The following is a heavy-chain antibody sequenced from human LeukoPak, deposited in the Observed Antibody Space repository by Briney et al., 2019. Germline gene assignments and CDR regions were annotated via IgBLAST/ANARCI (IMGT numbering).Heavy chain of an antibody. CDR2: INPNSGGT. CDR3: ASSFPQGTHYCSGGSCYGY. CDR1: GYTFTGYY. J-gene: IGHJ4*02. Sequence: ASVKVSCKASGYTFTGYYMRWVRQAPGQGLEWMGWINPNSGGTNYAQKFQGRVTMTRDTSNSTAYMGLSRLRSDDTAVYYCASSFPQGTHYCSGGSCYGYWGQGTLVTVSS. D-gene: IGHD2-15*01. V-gene: IGHV1-2*02.